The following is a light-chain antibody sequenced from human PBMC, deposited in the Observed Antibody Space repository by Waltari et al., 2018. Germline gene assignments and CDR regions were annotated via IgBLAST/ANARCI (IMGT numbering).Light chain of an antibody. V-gene: IGLV2-14*03. Sequence: QSALTQPASVSGSPGQSITISCTGTGSDVGSYVYVSWYQQHPGKGPKLMIFDVSNRPSVVSNRFSGSKSCNTASLTISGLQAEDEADYYCSSYTSSGTVIFGGGTKLTVL. CDR1: GSDVGSYVY. J-gene: IGLJ2*01. CDR2: DVS. CDR3: SSYTSSGTVI.